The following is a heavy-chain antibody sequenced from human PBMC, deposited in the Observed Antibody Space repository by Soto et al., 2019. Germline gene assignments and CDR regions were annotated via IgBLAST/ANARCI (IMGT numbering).Heavy chain of an antibody. CDR3: ARGYIQMERPQMVYYGMDV. Sequence: GESLKISCKGSGYSFTSYWISWVRQMPGKGLEWMGRIDPSDSYTNYSPSFQGHVTISADKSISTAYLQWSSLKASDTAMYYCARGYIQMERPQMVYYGMDVWGQGTTVTVSS. CDR2: IDPSDSYT. J-gene: IGHJ6*02. D-gene: IGHD1-1*01. V-gene: IGHV5-10-1*01. CDR1: GYSFTSYW.